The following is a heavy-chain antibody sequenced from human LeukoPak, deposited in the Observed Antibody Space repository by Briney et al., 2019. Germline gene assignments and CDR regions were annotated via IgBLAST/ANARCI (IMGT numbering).Heavy chain of an antibody. Sequence: SETLSLTCTVSGGSVISYYWSWVRQSPGKGLEWIGSIYYSGSTYYNPSLKSRVTISVDTSKNQFSLKLTSVTAADTALYYCARHYYGSGRRDYWGQGTLVTVSS. D-gene: IGHD3-10*01. CDR1: GGSVISYY. CDR3: ARHYYGSGRRDY. V-gene: IGHV4-59*05. J-gene: IGHJ4*02. CDR2: IYYSGST.